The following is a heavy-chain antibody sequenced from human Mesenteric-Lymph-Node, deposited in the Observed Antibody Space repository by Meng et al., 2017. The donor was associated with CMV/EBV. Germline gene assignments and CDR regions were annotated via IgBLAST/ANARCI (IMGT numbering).Heavy chain of an antibody. CDR2: VNPNSGAT. J-gene: IGHJ4*02. V-gene: IGHV1-2*02. CDR3: GTAYSSSDVDF. Sequence: ASVKVSCKASGYAFTAYYLHWVRQAPGQGLEWMGRVNPNSGATDFPQKFQGRVTMTGDTSITTAYMELSSLTSDDTAVYYCGTAYSSSDVDFWGQGTLVTVSS. D-gene: IGHD6-6*01. CDR1: GYAFTAYY.